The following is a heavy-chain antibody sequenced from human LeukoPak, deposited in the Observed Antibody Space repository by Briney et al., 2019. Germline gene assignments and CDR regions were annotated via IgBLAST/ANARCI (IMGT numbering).Heavy chain of an antibody. CDR2: INPSGGTT. V-gene: IGHV1-46*01. CDR1: GYTFTSSY. J-gene: IGHJ5*02. CDR3: ARGPFVVRGVIKVGWFDP. Sequence: ASVKVSCKASGYTFTSSYIHWVRQAPGQGLEWMGIINPSGGTTIYAQKFQGRVTMTRDMSTSTVYMELSSLRSEDTAVYYCARGPFVVRGVIKVGWFDPWGQGTLVTVSS. D-gene: IGHD3-10*01.